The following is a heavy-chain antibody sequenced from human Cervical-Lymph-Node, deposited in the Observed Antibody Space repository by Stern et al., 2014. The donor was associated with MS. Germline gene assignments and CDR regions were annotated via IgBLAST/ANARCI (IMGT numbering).Heavy chain of an antibody. CDR2: ISSSSSYI. V-gene: IGHV3-21*01. J-gene: IGHJ4*02. Sequence: EVQLVQSGGGLVKPGGSLRLSCAASGFTFSSYSMNWVRQAPGKGLEWVSSISSSSSYISYAASVKGRFTISRDNAKNSLYLQMNSLRAEDTAVYYCARRGYFDYWGQGTLVTVSS. CDR1: GFTFSSYS. CDR3: ARRGYFDY. D-gene: IGHD3-16*01.